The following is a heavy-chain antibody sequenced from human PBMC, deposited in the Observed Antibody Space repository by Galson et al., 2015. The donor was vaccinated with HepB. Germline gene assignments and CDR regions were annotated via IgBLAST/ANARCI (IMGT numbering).Heavy chain of an antibody. CDR1: GFVFSEYG. V-gene: IGHV3-30*18. J-gene: IGHJ2*01. Sequence: SLRLSCAASGFVFSEYGMHWVRQPPDKALEWVAVVAHDGTVQYYADSVKGRFTVSRDNSKNTMYLQLNSPRPEDAGLYYCAKEPGPRASPWYFDLWGRGTLVTVSS. CDR2: VAHDGTVQ. CDR3: AKEPGPRASPWYFDL. D-gene: IGHD3-10*01.